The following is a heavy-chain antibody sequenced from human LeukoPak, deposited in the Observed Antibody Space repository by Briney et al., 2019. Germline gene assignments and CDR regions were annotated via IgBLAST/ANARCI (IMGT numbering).Heavy chain of an antibody. CDR3: AREWALPGAYYMDV. J-gene: IGHJ6*03. V-gene: IGHV3-74*01. D-gene: IGHD7-27*01. CDR2: ISSDGRNT. CDR1: GFTFSTYW. Sequence: PGRSLRLSCAASGFTFSTYWMHWVRQAPGKGLVWVSRISSDGRNTIYADSVKGRFTISRDSANNTLFLQMNSLRGDDTAVYYCAREWALPGAYYMDVWGKGTTVTVSS.